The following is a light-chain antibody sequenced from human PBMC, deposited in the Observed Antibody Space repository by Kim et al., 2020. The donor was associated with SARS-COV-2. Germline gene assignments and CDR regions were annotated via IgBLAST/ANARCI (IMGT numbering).Light chain of an antibody. V-gene: IGLV3-1*01. CDR3: QAWDSSTGV. CDR2: QDT. Sequence: SYELTQPPSMSVSPGQTASVTCSGDKLGDKYACWYQQKPGQSPVLVIYQDTKRSSGIPERFSGSNSGNTATLTISGTQAMDEADYYCQAWDSSTGVFGGGTQLTVL. CDR1: KLGDKY. J-gene: IGLJ3*02.